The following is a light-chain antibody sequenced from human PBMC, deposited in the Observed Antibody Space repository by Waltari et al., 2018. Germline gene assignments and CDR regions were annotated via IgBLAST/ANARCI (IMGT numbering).Light chain of an antibody. CDR2: QDN. J-gene: IGLJ2*01. V-gene: IGLV3-1*01. Sequence: SYELTQPPSVSVSPGQTASITCSGDKLGDKYACWYQQRPGQSPVLVIYQDNKLPSGIPARFSGSNSGNTATLAISGTQAIDEADYYCQAGVNTTVIFGGGTKLTVL. CDR3: QAGVNTTVI. CDR1: KLGDKY.